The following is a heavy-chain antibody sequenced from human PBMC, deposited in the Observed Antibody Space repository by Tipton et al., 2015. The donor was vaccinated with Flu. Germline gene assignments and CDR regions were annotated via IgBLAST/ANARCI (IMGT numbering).Heavy chain of an antibody. CDR1: GGSISSGGYY. J-gene: IGHJ3*02. CDR3: ATTDYYDSSGYYEGAFDI. Sequence: TLSLTCTVSGGSISSGGYYWSWIRQHPGKGLEWIGYIYYSGSTYYNPSLKSRVTISVDTSKNQFSLKPSSVTAADTAVYYCATTDYYDSSGYYEGAFDIWGQGTVVTVSS. V-gene: IGHV4-31*03. D-gene: IGHD3-22*01. CDR2: IYYSGST.